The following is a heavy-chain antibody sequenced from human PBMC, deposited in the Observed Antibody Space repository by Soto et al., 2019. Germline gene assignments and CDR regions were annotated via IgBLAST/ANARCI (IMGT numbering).Heavy chain of an antibody. J-gene: IGHJ5*02. CDR1: GFTFSSYA. D-gene: IGHD4-17*01. Sequence: GSLRLSCAASGFTFSSYAMSWVRQAPGKGLEWVSAISGSGGSTYYADSVKGRFTISRDNSKNTLYLQMNSLRAEDTAVYYCAKDLSQGLASGRHYGDSLYNWFDPWGKGTRVTVSS. CDR2: ISGSGGST. CDR3: AKDLSQGLASGRHYGDSLYNWFDP. V-gene: IGHV3-23*01.